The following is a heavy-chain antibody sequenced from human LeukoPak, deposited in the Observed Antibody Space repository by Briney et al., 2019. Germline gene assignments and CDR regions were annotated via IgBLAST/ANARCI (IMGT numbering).Heavy chain of an antibody. CDR2: IKSKTDGGTT. Sequence: GGSLRLSCAASGFTFSSYAMHWVRQAPGKGLEWVGRIKSKTDGGTTDYAAPVKGRFTISRDDSKNTLYLQMNSLKTEDTAVYYCTTILVGATTAWHDYWGQETLVTVSS. D-gene: IGHD1-26*01. J-gene: IGHJ4*02. CDR3: TTILVGATTAWHDY. CDR1: GFTFSSYA. V-gene: IGHV3-15*07.